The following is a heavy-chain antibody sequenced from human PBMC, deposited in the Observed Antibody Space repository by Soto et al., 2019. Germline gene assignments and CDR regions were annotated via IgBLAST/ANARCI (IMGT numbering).Heavy chain of an antibody. CDR2: FDPEDGET. D-gene: IGHD3-3*01. CDR3: ATGPVDFGVIRSWFDP. J-gene: IGHJ5*02. V-gene: IGHV1-24*01. CDR1: GYTVTEIS. Sequence: QVRLVQSGAEVKKPGASVKVSCKVSGYTVTEISMHWVRQSPGKGLEWMGGFDPEDGETIYAEKFQARFTMTEDTSTDTAYMELRSLRSDDTAVYYCATGPVDFGVIRSWFDPWGQGTLVTVSS.